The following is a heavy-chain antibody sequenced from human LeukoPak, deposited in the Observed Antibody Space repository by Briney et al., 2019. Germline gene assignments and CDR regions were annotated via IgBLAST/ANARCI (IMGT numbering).Heavy chain of an antibody. CDR2: ISGSGGST. D-gene: IGHD2-21*02. CDR1: GFTFNNYA. V-gene: IGHV3-23*01. CDR3: AKWGFSVTGNWFDP. J-gene: IGHJ5*02. Sequence: GGSLRLSCAASGFTFNNYAMTWVRQAPGKGLEWVSAISGSGGSTYYADSVKGRFTISRDNSKNTLYLQMNSLRAEDTAVYYCAKWGFSVTGNWFDPWGQGTLVTVSS.